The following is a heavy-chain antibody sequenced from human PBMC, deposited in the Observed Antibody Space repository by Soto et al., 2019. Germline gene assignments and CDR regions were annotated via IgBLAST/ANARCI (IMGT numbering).Heavy chain of an antibody. Sequence: VQLVESGGGVVQPGRSLRLSCAASGFTFSDYAMHWVLQAPGKGLEWVAVVSHDGRNTHYADSVKGRFTISRDSSKNTVCLELTSLRAEDRAVYYWAKGGRQWLVTSDFNYWGQGARVTVSS. CDR3: AKGGRQWLVTSDFNY. J-gene: IGHJ4*02. CDR2: VSHDGRNT. D-gene: IGHD6-19*01. V-gene: IGHV3-30*18. CDR1: GFTFSDYA.